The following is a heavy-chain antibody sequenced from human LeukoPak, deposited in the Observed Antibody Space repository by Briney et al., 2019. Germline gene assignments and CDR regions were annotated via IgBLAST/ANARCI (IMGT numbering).Heavy chain of an antibody. V-gene: IGHV3-48*01. Sequence: GGSLRLSCAASGFTFSSYGMNWVRQAPGKGLEWVSYISSSSSTIYYADSVKGRFTISRDNAKNSLYLQMNSLRAEDTAVYYCARGVVVVAAAPPWFDPWGQGTLVTVSS. D-gene: IGHD2-15*01. CDR1: GFTFSSYG. J-gene: IGHJ5*02. CDR3: ARGVVVVAAAPPWFDP. CDR2: ISSSSSTI.